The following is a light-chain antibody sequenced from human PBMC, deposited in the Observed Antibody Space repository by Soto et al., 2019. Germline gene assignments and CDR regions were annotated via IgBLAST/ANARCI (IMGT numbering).Light chain of an antibody. CDR3: SSYTTSNTRQIV. J-gene: IGLJ1*01. CDR1: SSDVCGYNY. CDR2: DVS. Sequence: QSVLTQPASVSGSPVQSITISCTGTSSDVCGYNYVSWYQHHPGEAPKLMIYDVSNRPSGVSNRFSGSKSGNTASLTISGLQPEDEADYYCSSYTTSNTRQIVFGTGTKVTVL. V-gene: IGLV2-14*03.